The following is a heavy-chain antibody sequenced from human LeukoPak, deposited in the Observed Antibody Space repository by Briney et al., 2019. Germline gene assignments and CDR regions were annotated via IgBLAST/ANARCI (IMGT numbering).Heavy chain of an antibody. V-gene: IGHV3-48*03. D-gene: IGHD3-16*01. CDR1: GFTFSSYE. J-gene: IGHJ6*03. CDR2: ISNTGSTI. CDR3: ARIYGGSLTYYYYMDV. Sequence: GGSLRLSCAASGFTFSSYEMNWVRQAPGKGLEWVSYISNTGSTIYYADSVKGRFTISRDNAKNSLYLQMNSLRAEDTALYFCARIYGGSLTYYYYMDVWGEGTTVTVSS.